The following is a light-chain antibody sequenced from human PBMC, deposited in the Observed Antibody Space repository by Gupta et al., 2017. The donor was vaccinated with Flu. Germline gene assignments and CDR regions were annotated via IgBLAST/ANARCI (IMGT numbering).Light chain of an antibody. J-gene: IGKJ2*01. CDR3: QQVNSLPRT. V-gene: IGKV1-12*01. CDR1: QRISNW. CDR2: DVS. Sequence: PSSVSASVGDRVTITCRASQRISNWLAWYQQKPGKAPKLLISDVSRLQSGVPSRFSGTGSGTDFTLTISSLQPEDFATYYCQQVNSLPRTFGQGTKLEIK.